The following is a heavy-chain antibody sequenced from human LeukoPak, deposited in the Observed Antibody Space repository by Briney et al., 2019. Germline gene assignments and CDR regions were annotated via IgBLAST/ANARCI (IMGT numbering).Heavy chain of an antibody. CDR1: GASVSSIGYS. CDR2: IYQSGSA. J-gene: IGHJ3*02. Sequence: SETLSLTCGVSGASVSSIGYSWSWIRQPPGRGLEWIGYIYQSGSASYNPSLQSRVTISIDKSKNQFSLNLNSVTAADTAVYYCARVMVRGVIDAFDIWGQGTMVTVSS. D-gene: IGHD3-10*01. V-gene: IGHV4-30-2*01. CDR3: ARVMVRGVIDAFDI.